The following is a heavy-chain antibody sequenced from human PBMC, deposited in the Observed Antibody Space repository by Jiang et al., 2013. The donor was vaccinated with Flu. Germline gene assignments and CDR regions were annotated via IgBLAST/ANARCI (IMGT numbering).Heavy chain of an antibody. D-gene: IGHD3-10*01. V-gene: IGHV4-30-4*08. J-gene: IGHJ6*02. CDR1: GASISSGDFF. CDR2: IYHSGST. Sequence: GSGLVKPSQTVSLTCTVSGASISSGDFFWSWIRQPPGKGLEWIGYIYHSGSTYYNPSLESRATISEDTSKNQFSLKLNSVTAADTAVYYCARDEFSSGSGSFYYYSGWDAWGPGTTVTVSS. CDR3: ARDEFSSGSGSFYYYSGWDA.